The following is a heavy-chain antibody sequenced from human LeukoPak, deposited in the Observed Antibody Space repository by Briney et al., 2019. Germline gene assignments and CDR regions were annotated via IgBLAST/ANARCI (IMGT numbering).Heavy chain of an antibody. Sequence: SQTLSLTCTVSGGSISSGSYYWSWIRQPAGKGLEWIRRIYTSGSTNYNPSLKSRVTISVDTSKNQFSLKLSSVTAADTAVYYCARDPTRIAAAVPYGMDVWGQGTTVTVSS. CDR2: IYTSGST. CDR1: GGSISSGSYY. V-gene: IGHV4-61*02. J-gene: IGHJ6*02. D-gene: IGHD6-13*01. CDR3: ARDPTRIAAAVPYGMDV.